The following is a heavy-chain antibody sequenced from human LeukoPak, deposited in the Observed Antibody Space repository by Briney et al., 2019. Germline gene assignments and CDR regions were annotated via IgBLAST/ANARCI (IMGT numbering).Heavy chain of an antibody. V-gene: IGHV1-69-2*01. J-gene: IGHJ4*02. CDR1: GYTFTGYY. Sequence: ASVKVSCKASGYTFTGYYMHWVRQAPGQGLEWMGLVDPEDGETIYAEKFQGRVTITADTSTDTAYMELSSLRSEDTAVYYCAKSARYSTSDYWGQGTLVTVSS. CDR2: VDPEDGET. D-gene: IGHD6-13*01. CDR3: AKSARYSTSDY.